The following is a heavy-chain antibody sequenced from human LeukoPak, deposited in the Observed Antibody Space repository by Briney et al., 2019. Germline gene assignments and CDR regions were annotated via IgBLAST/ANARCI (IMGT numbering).Heavy chain of an antibody. CDR2: FYYGGST. Sequence: SETLSLTCTVSGDSISSSSYYWGWIRQPPGKGLEWIGTFYYGGSTYHNPSLKSRVTISVDTSKNQFSLRLSSVTAADTALYYCASGGEQLWPYEPFSSWGQGTLVTVYS. V-gene: IGHV4-39*01. J-gene: IGHJ5*02. CDR1: GDSISSSSYY. D-gene: IGHD1/OR15-1a*01. CDR3: ASGGEQLWPYEPFSS.